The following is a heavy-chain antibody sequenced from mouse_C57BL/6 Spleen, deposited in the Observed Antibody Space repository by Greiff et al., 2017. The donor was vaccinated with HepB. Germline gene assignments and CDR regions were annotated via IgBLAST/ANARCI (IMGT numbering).Heavy chain of an antibody. J-gene: IGHJ2*01. CDR3: ARGDFDSSGLYFDY. CDR2: IYPGSGST. V-gene: IGHV1-55*01. CDR1: GYTFTSYW. D-gene: IGHD3-2*02. Sequence: QVQLQQPGAELVKPGASVKMSCKASGYTFTSYWITWVKQRPGQGLEWIGDIYPGSGSTNYNEKFKSKATLTVDTSSSTAYMQLSSLTSEDSAVYYCARGDFDSSGLYFDYWGQGATLTVSS.